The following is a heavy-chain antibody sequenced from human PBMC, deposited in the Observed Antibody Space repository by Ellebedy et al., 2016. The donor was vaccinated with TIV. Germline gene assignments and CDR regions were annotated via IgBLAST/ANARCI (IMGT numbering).Heavy chain of an antibody. CDR3: ARDWELLFDY. J-gene: IGHJ4*02. Sequence: GESLKISCAASGFTFSSYSMNWVRQAPGKGLEWVSSISSSSSYIYCADSVKGRFTISRDNAKNSLYLQMNSLRAEDTAVYYCARDWELLFDYWGQGTLVTVSS. D-gene: IGHD1-26*01. CDR1: GFTFSSYS. V-gene: IGHV3-21*01. CDR2: ISSSSSYI.